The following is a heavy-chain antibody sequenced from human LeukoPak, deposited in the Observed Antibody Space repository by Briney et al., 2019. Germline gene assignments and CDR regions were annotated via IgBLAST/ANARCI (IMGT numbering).Heavy chain of an antibody. J-gene: IGHJ4*02. CDR2: IIFDGGVL. CDR1: GFNYDNYG. V-gene: IGHV3-23*01. Sequence: GGSLRLSCVGCGFNYDNYGMLCVRAASGKGLMWVAGIIFDGGVLRYADYVKGRFTISRVNSKNTMSLQMNNLRAEDTALYYCAKGGVWPLEGDFDYWGQGVLVTVSS. D-gene: IGHD5/OR15-5a*01. CDR3: AKGGVWPLEGDFDY.